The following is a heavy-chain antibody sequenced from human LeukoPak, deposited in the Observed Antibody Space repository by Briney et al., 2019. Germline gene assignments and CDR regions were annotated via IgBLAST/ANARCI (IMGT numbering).Heavy chain of an antibody. V-gene: IGHV4-61*02. J-gene: IGHJ3*02. CDR2: IYTSGST. D-gene: IGHD6-19*01. CDR3: ARDATLSGWTGAAFDI. Sequence: SETLSLTCTVSGGSISSGSYYWSWIRQPAGKGLEWIGRIYTSGSTNYNPSLKSRVTISVDTSKNQFSLKLSSVTAADTAVYYCARDATLSGWTGAAFDIWGQGTMVTVSS. CDR1: GGSISSGSYY.